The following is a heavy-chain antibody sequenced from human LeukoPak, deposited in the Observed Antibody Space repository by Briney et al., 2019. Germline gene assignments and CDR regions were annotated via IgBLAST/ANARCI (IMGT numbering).Heavy chain of an antibody. D-gene: IGHD6-13*01. J-gene: IGHJ4*02. Sequence: PGGSLRLSCAASGFAFSSYSINWVRQAPGKGLEWVSPISSSSTYIAYADSVKGRFTVSRDDAKNSLYLQMNSLRAEDTAVYFCARRKPAAGSDYWGQGTLVTVSS. CDR2: ISSSSTYI. V-gene: IGHV3-21*01. CDR3: ARRKPAAGSDY. CDR1: GFAFSSYS.